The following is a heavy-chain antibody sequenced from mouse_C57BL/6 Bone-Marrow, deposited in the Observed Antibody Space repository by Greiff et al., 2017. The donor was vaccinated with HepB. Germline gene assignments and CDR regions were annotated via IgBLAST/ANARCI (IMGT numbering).Heavy chain of an antibody. V-gene: IGHV3-6*01. CDR2: ISYDGSN. CDR3: ARGGGPHWYFDV. CDR1: GYSITSGYY. J-gene: IGHJ1*03. D-gene: IGHD3-3*01. Sequence: EVKLQESGPGLVKPSQSLSLTCSVTGYSITSGYYWNWIRQFPGNKLEWMGYISYDGSNNYNPSLKNRISITRDTSKNQFFLKLNSVTTEDTATYYCARGGGPHWYFDVWGTGTTVTVSS.